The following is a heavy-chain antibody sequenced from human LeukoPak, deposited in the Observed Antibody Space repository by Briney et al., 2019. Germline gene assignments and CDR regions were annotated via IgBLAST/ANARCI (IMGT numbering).Heavy chain of an antibody. CDR2: ISRSGEST. D-gene: IGHD6-13*01. CDR1: GFTFSGFA. Sequence: GGTLRLSCAASGFTFSGFAMSWIRQAPGKGLEWVSSISRSGESTFYADSARGRFTTSRDNSKNTVSLQMESLRAEDTALYYCAKEPTPGGSSSWYPLDYWGQGTLVTVSS. CDR3: AKEPTPGGSSSWYPLDY. J-gene: IGHJ4*02. V-gene: IGHV3-23*01.